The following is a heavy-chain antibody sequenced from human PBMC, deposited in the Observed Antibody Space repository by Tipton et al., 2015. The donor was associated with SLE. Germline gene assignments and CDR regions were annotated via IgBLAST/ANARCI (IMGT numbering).Heavy chain of an antibody. CDR2: IYYSGST. J-gene: IGHJ3*02. V-gene: IGHV4-31*03. Sequence: TLSLTCTVSGGSIGSGGYYWSWIRQPPGKGLEWIGYIYYSGSTYYNPSLTSRVTISVDTSKNQFSLKLSSVTAADTAVYYCARDSPSGYCSGGSCYSVGAFDIWGQGTMVTFSS. CDR1: GGSIGSGGYY. D-gene: IGHD2-15*01. CDR3: ARDSPSGYCSGGSCYSVGAFDI.